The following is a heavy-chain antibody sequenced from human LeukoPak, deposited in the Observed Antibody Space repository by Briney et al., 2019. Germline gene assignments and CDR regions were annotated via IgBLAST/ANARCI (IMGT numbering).Heavy chain of an antibody. Sequence: GGSLRLSCAASGFTFSSYSMSWVRQAPGKGLEWVSAISGSGGSTYYADSVKGRFTISRDNSKNTLYLQMNSLRAEDTAVYYCANTITHPSIVLMVYAIRRFDYWGQGTLVTVSS. CDR2: ISGSGGST. D-gene: IGHD2-8*01. CDR3: ANTITHPSIVLMVYAIRRFDY. J-gene: IGHJ4*02. CDR1: GFTFSSYS. V-gene: IGHV3-23*01.